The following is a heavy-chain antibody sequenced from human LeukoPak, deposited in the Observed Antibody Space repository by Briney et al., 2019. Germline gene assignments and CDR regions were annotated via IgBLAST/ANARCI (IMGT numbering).Heavy chain of an antibody. CDR3: ARDSSSGWYHDY. Sequence: GGSLRLSCAASGFTVSSNYMSWVRQAPGKGLEWVSVIYSGGSTYYADSVKGRFTISRDTSKNTVYLQMSSLRADDTAVYYCARDSSSGWYHDYWGQGTLVTVSS. CDR1: GFTVSSNY. D-gene: IGHD6-19*01. J-gene: IGHJ4*02. CDR2: IYSGGST. V-gene: IGHV3-53*01.